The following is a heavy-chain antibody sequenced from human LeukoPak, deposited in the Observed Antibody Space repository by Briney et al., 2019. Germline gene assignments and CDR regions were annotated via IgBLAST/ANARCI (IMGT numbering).Heavy chain of an antibody. CDR1: GGSFSGYY. D-gene: IGHD3-9*01. V-gene: IGHV4-34*01. Sequence: SETLSPTCAVYGGSFSGYYWSWIRQPPGKGLEWIGEINHSGSTNYNPSLKSRVTISVDTSKNQFSLKLSSVTAADTAVYYCAMTGYYPTYFDYWGQGTLVTVSS. CDR3: AMTGYYPTYFDY. CDR2: INHSGST. J-gene: IGHJ4*02.